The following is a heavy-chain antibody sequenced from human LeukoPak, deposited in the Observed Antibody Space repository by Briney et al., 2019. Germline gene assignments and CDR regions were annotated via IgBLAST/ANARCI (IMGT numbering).Heavy chain of an antibody. V-gene: IGHV1-69*13. CDR2: FIPIFGTA. CDR1: GGTFNSYA. Sequence: SVKVSCKPSGGTFNSYAISWVRQAPGQGFEWMGGFIPIFGTANYAQKFQGRVMITADESTSTAYMDLNSLRSEDTAVYYCARSPPGLIYMDVWGKGTTVSVSS. J-gene: IGHJ6*03. CDR3: ARSPPGLIYMDV. D-gene: IGHD2-8*01.